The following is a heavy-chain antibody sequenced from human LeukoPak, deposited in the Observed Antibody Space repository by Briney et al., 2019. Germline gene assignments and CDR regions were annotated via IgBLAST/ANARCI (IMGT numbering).Heavy chain of an antibody. CDR3: ARGTLNIPGEHGAFDY. J-gene: IGHJ4*02. Sequence: GGSLRLSCAASGFTFSTYSMNWVRQAPGKGLEWVSFISTSSSYIYYADSLKGRFTISRDNAKKSLYLQMNSLRAEDTAVYYCARGTLNIPGEHGAFDYWGQGTLVTVSS. V-gene: IGHV3-21*01. D-gene: IGHD1-14*01. CDR2: ISTSSSYI. CDR1: GFTFSTYS.